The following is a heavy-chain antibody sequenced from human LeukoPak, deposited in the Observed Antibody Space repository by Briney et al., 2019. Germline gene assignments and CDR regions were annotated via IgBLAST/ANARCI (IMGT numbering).Heavy chain of an antibody. Sequence: SGPTLVNPTQTLTLTCTFSGFSLSTSGVCVSWIRQPPGKALEWLARIDWDDDKYYSTSLKTRLTISKDTSKNQVVLTMTNMDPVDTATYYCARIAPAAMAFDYWGQGTLVTVSS. J-gene: IGHJ4*02. CDR2: IDWDDDK. CDR3: ARIAPAAMAFDY. D-gene: IGHD5-18*01. CDR1: GFSLSTSGVC. V-gene: IGHV2-70*11.